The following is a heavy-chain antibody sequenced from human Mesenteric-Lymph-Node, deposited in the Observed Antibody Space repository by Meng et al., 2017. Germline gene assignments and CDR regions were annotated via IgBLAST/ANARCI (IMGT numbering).Heavy chain of an antibody. CDR1: GFTFSTYG. Sequence: GGSLRLSCEASGFTFSTYGMNWVRQAPGKGLEWVSYISSSGSTIYYADSVKGRFTISRDNAKNSLYLQMNSLRAEDTAVYYCTRDRKLDTSDRYPRYDAFDIWGQGTMVTVSS. CDR3: TRDRKLDTSDRYPRYDAFDI. D-gene: IGHD6-19*01. CDR2: ISSSGSTI. V-gene: IGHV3-48*04. J-gene: IGHJ3*02.